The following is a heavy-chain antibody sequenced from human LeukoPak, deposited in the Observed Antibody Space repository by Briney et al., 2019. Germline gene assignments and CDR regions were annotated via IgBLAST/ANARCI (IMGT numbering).Heavy chain of an antibody. D-gene: IGHD6-13*01. CDR3: ARDRLGMGIAAAGTLYY. J-gene: IGHJ4*02. Sequence: ASVKVSCKASGYTFTGYYMHWVRQAPGQGLEWMGWINPNSGGTNYAQKFQGWVTMTRDTSISTAYMELSRLRSDDTAVYYCARDRLGMGIAAAGTLYYWGQGTLVTVSS. V-gene: IGHV1-2*04. CDR2: INPNSGGT. CDR1: GYTFTGYY.